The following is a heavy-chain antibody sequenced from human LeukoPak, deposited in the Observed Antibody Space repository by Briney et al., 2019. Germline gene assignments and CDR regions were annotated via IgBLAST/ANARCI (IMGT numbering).Heavy chain of an antibody. V-gene: IGHV3-33*01. D-gene: IGHD3-3*01. CDR1: GFTFSRYG. Sequence: SGGSLRLSCAASGFTFSRYGMHWVRQAPGEGLEWVAVIWYDGSKKFCADSVKGRFTISRDNSKNTLYLQMNSLRVEDTAVYYCSRANFGVDTYDYWGQGTLVTVSS. CDR3: SRANFGVDTYDY. CDR2: IWYDGSKK. J-gene: IGHJ4*02.